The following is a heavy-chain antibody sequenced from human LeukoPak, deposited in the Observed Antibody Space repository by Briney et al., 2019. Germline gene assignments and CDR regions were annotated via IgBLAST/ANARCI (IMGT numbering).Heavy chain of an antibody. V-gene: IGHV4-34*01. CDR2: INHSGST. CDR3: ARYRRTYYDFWSGFGVGMDV. D-gene: IGHD3-3*01. CDR1: GGSFSGYY. J-gene: IGHJ6*02. Sequence: PSETLSLTCAVYGGSFSGYYWSWIRQPPGKGLEWIGEINHSGSTNYNPSLKSRVTISVDTSKNQFSLKLSSVTAADTAVYYCARYRRTYYDFWSGFGVGMDVWGQGTTVTVSS.